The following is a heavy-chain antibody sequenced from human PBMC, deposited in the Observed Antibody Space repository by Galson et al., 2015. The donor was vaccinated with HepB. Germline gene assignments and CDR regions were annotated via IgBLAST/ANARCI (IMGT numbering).Heavy chain of an antibody. V-gene: IGHV7-4-1*02. CDR3: ARDPGTSGSGSYYGAFDI. CDR2: INTNTGNP. Sequence: SVKVSCKASGYTLTSYAMNWVRQAPGQGLEWMGWINTNTGNPTYAQGFTGRFVFSLDTSVSTAYLQISSLKAEDTAVYYCARDPGTSGSGSYYGAFDIWGQGTMVTVSS. CDR1: GYTLTSYA. J-gene: IGHJ3*02. D-gene: IGHD3-10*01.